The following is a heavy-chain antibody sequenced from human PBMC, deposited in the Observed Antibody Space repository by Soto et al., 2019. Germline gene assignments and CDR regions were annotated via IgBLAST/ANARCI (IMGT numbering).Heavy chain of an antibody. V-gene: IGHV1-69*12. Sequence: QVHLVQSGAEVKKPGSSVKVSCKASGGTFSNHAINWVRQAPGQGLEWMGRIIPISSTTNYAQKFQGRVTFTADESTVTAYMELSSLKHDDTAVYYCAREVAADGTFREDVFDIWGQGTLVTVSS. CDR1: GGTFSNHA. J-gene: IGHJ3*02. CDR3: AREVAADGTFREDVFDI. D-gene: IGHD6-13*01. CDR2: IIPISSTT.